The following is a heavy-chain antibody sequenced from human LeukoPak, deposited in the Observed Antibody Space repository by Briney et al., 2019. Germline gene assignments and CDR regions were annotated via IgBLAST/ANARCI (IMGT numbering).Heavy chain of an antibody. CDR3: ARGRWEVDTSRYSPDYYYYYMDV. CDR2: IYKSGST. J-gene: IGHJ6*03. Sequence: SXTLSLTCTVSGGSISSGSYYWSWIRQPAGKGLEWIGRIYKSGSTNYNPSLKTRVTISVDTSKNHFSLKLSSVTAADTAVYYCARGRWEVDTSRYSPDYYYYYMDVWGKGTTVTVSS. V-gene: IGHV4-61*02. D-gene: IGHD2-2*01. CDR1: GGSISSGSYY.